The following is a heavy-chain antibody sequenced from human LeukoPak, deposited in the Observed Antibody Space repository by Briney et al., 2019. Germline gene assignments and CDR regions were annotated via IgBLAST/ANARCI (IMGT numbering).Heavy chain of an antibody. CDR2: IRSKAYGGTT. Sequence: GSLSLSFPASGFTFRYYAMSWFRPAPEKGPEWVGFIRSKAYGGTTEYAESVKGRFTISRDDSKSIAYLQMNSLKTEDTAVYYCARVQATVHYYYMDVWGKGTTVTISS. J-gene: IGHJ6*03. V-gene: IGHV3-49*03. CDR3: ARVQATVHYYYMDV. CDR1: GFTFRYYA. D-gene: IGHD4-17*01.